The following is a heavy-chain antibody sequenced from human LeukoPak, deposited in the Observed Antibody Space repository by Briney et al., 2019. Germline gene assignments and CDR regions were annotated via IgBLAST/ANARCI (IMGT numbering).Heavy chain of an antibody. J-gene: IGHJ4*02. CDR1: GFTFSSYS. Sequence: GGSLRLSCAASGFTFSSYSMSWVRQAPGKGLEWVSSISSSSSSYIYYAESVKGRFTISRDNAKNSLYLQMNSLRAEDTAVYYCARGQSYGSGSYYVCYFDYWGQGTLVTVSS. CDR3: ARGQSYGSGSYYVCYFDY. D-gene: IGHD3-10*01. CDR2: ISSSSSSYI. V-gene: IGHV3-21*01.